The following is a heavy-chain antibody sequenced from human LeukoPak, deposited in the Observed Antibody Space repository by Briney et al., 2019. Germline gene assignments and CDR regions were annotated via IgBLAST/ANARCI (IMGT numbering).Heavy chain of an antibody. CDR3: ARDAPTVGVDS. CDR1: GFIFDDYG. J-gene: IGHJ4*02. V-gene: IGHV3-20*04. Sequence: GGSLRLACAASGFIFDDYGMSWVRQAPGKGLEWVSGINWNGGSTGYADSVKGRFTISRDNAKNSLYLQMNSLRAEEDTALYYCARDAPTVGVDSWGQGTLVTVSS. CDR2: INWNGGST.